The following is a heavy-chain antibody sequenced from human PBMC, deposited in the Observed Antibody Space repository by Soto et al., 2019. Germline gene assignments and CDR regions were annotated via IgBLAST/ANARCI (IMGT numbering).Heavy chain of an antibody. J-gene: IGHJ4*02. Sequence: EVQLVESGGGLVQPGGSLRLSCAASGFTFNNFWMYWVRQTPEKGLVWVSGINSDGTTTIYADSVKGRFTISRDNANNTLYLQRNRLTVEATAIYYCVRDIRWGQGTLVTVSS. CDR3: VRDIR. CDR2: INSDGTTT. CDR1: GFTFNNFW. V-gene: IGHV3-74*01.